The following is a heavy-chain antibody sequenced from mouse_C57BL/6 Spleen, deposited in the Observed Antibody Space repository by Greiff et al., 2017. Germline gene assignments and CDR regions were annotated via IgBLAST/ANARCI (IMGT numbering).Heavy chain of an antibody. V-gene: IGHV1-4*01. J-gene: IGHJ4*01. CDR3: ARCGYDFYYAMDY. Sequence: QVQLQQSGAELARPGASVKMSCKASGYTFTSYTMHWVKQRPGQGLEWIGYINPSSGYTKYNQKFKDKATLTADKSSSTAYMQLSSLTSEDSAVYYCARCGYDFYYAMDYWGQGTSVTVSS. CDR2: INPSSGYT. CDR1: GYTFTSYT. D-gene: IGHD2-2*01.